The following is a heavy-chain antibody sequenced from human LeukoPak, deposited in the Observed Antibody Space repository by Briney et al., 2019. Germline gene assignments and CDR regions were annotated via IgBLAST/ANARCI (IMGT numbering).Heavy chain of an antibody. CDR1: GGSISSTNFY. J-gene: IGHJ4*02. Sequence: SETLSLTCTVSGGSISSTNFYWGWIRQPPGRGLEWIGTISSGGDSYYIPSLKSRLTISVDTSKNQFSFNLSSVTAADTAVYYCACSPYIAEVPYYFDYWGQGTLVTVSS. V-gene: IGHV4-39*01. CDR2: ISSGGDS. CDR3: ACSPYIAEVPYYFDY. D-gene: IGHD6-13*01.